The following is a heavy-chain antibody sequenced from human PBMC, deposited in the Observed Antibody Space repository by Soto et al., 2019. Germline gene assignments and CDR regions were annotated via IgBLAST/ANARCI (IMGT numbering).Heavy chain of an antibody. Sequence: PSGTLYLTCTASGGSIRNVYWSWIRQPPGKGLEWIGFIFHSGNAKYNPSLKSRVTMSVDTSKNQFSLSLDSVTAADTAVYFCARAHAPTLPFDYWGQGTLVTVSS. CDR3: ARAHAPTLPFDY. D-gene: IGHD2-15*01. V-gene: IGHV4-59*07. CDR2: IFHSGNA. J-gene: IGHJ4*02. CDR1: GGSIRNVY.